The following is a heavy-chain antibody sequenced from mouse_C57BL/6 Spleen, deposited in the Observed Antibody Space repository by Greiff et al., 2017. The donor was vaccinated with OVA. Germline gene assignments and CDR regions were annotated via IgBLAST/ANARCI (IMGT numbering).Heavy chain of an antibody. CDR2: INPNNGGT. CDR1: GYTFTDYN. Sequence: EVQLHQSGPELVKPGASVKLSCKASGYTFTDYNMHWVKQSHGQSLEWIGYINPNNGGTSYNQKFKGKATLTVNKSSSSAYMELRSLKSEDSAVYYCARWGYGSSYGYWGQGTTLTVSS. D-gene: IGHD1-1*01. CDR3: ARWGYGSSYGY. J-gene: IGHJ2*01. V-gene: IGHV1-22*01.